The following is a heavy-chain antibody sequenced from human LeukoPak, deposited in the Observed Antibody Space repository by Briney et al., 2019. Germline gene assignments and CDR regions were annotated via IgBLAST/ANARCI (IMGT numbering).Heavy chain of an antibody. V-gene: IGHV3-30-3*01. CDR2: ISYDGSNR. J-gene: IGHJ4*02. Sequence: GGSLRLSCTASGFTLSHQDMHWVRQAPDKGLEWVAIISYDGSNRYYADSVKGRFTISRDNSKNTLYLQMNSLRPEDTAVYYCARGFEADSGSYLVDYWGQGTLVTVSS. CDR1: GFTLSHQD. CDR3: ARGFEADSGSYLVDY. D-gene: IGHD1-26*01.